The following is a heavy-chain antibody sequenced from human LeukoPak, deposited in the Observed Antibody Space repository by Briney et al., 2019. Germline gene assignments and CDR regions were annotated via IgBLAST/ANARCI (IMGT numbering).Heavy chain of an antibody. V-gene: IGHV1-46*01. D-gene: IGHD2-15*01. CDR2: INPSGGST. CDR3: ASRIRYCSGGSCYSGFDY. Sequence: ASVKVSCKASGYTFTSYYMHWVRQAPGQGLEWMGLINPSGGSTSSAQKFQGRVTMTRDTSTSTVYMELSSLRSEDTAVYYCASRIRYCSGGSCYSGFDYWGQGTLVTVSS. CDR1: GYTFTSYY. J-gene: IGHJ4*02.